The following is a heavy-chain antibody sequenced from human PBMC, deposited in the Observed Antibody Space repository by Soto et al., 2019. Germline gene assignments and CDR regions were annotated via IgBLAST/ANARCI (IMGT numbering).Heavy chain of an antibody. CDR1: GFTFSSYW. D-gene: IGHD6-6*01. J-gene: IGHJ4*02. V-gene: IGHV3-7*03. Sequence: GGSLRLSCAASGFTFSSYWMSWVRQAPGKGLEWVANIKQDGSEKYYVDSVKGRFTISRDNAKNSLYLQMNSLRAEDTAVYYCARDGGAARPWGLGPDYWGQGTLVTVSS. CDR3: ARDGGAARPWGLGPDY. CDR2: IKQDGSEK.